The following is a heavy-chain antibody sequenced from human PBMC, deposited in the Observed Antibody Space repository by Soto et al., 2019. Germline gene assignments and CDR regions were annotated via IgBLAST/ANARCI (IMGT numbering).Heavy chain of an antibody. CDR1: GGSISSYY. CDR3: ARGTFGVVKD. J-gene: IGHJ4*02. V-gene: IGHV4-59*01. CDR2: MYYIGST. Sequence: QVQLQESGPGLVKPSETLSLTCTVSGGSISSYYWSWIRQSPGQGLEWIGYMYYIGSTNYNPSLKSRVTISIDTSRNQFSLKLSSVTAADTAVYYCARGTFGVVKDWGQGTLVTVSS. D-gene: IGHD3-3*01.